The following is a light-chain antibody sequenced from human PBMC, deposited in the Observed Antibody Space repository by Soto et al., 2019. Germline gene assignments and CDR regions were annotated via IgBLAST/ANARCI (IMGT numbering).Light chain of an antibody. V-gene: IGLV2-8*01. Sequence: QSALTQSPSASGSPGQSVTISCTGTSSDVGGYNYVSWYQQHPGKVPRLIIYEVNKRPSGVPDRFSGSKSGNTASLIVAGLQAEDEADYYCTSYAGGNNVFGTGTKLTVL. CDR3: TSYAGGNNV. CDR2: EVN. J-gene: IGLJ1*01. CDR1: SSDVGGYNY.